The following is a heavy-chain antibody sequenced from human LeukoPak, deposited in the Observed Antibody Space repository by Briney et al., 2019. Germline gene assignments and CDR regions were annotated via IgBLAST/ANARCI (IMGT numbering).Heavy chain of an antibody. J-gene: IGHJ5*02. CDR2: ISSSSSYM. CDR3: ARAVYGSGTNWFDP. D-gene: IGHD3-10*01. CDR1: GFTFSSYS. Sequence: GGSLRLSCAASGFTFSSYSMSWGRQAPGKGLEWVSSISSSSSYMYYADSVKGRFTISRDNAKNSLYLQMNSLRAEDTAVYYCARAVYGSGTNWFDPWGQGTLVTISS. V-gene: IGHV3-21*01.